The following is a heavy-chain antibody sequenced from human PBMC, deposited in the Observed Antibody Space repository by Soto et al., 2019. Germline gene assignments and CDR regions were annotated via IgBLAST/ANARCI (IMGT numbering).Heavy chain of an antibody. D-gene: IGHD2-21*02. Sequence: GASVKVSCKASGGTFSSYAISWVRQAPGQGLEWMGGIIPIFGTANYAQKFQGRVTITADESTSTAYMELSSLRSEDTAVYYCARELRDGGNSGPDTLYYYYYGMDVWGQGTKVTVSS. CDR2: IIPIFGTA. CDR1: GGTFSSYA. V-gene: IGHV1-69*13. J-gene: IGHJ6*02. CDR3: ARELRDGGNSGPDTLYYYYYGMDV.